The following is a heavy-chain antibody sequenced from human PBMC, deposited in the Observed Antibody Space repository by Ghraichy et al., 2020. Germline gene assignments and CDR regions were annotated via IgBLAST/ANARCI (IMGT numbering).Heavy chain of an antibody. CDR3: ARPIVDCSSTSCRSGHFQH. V-gene: IGHV1-69*13. CDR2: IIPIFGTA. Sequence: SVKVSCKASGGTFSSYAISWVRQAPGQGLEWMGGIIPIFGTANYAQKFQGRVTITADESTSTAYMELSSLRSEDTAVYYCARPIVDCSSTSCRSGHFQHWGQGTWSPSPQ. D-gene: IGHD2-2*01. J-gene: IGHJ1*01. CDR1: GGTFSSYA.